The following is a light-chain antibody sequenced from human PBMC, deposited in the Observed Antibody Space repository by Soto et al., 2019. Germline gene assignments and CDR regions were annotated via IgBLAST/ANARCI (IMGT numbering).Light chain of an antibody. Sequence: QSVLTQPPSVSAAPGQTVTISCSGSSSNIGNNFVSWYQQLPGTAPKLLIYDNNKRPSGIPDRFSGSKSGTSATLAISGLQSEDEADYYCAAWDDSLNGVVFGGGTKLTVL. V-gene: IGLV1-51*01. CDR3: AAWDDSLNGVV. CDR2: DNN. CDR1: SSNIGNNF. J-gene: IGLJ2*01.